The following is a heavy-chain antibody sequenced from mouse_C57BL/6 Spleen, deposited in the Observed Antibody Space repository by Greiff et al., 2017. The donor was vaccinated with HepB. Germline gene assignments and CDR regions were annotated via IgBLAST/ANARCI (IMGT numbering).Heavy chain of an antibody. CDR1: GYTFTSNW. CDR2: IDPSESET. J-gene: IGHJ2*01. CDR3: ARHGYSNSYFDY. V-gene: IGHV1-52*01. D-gene: IGHD2-5*01. Sequence: VQLQQPGAELVRPGSSVKLSCKASGYTFTSNWLNWLKPSPIQALQWIGNIDPSESETHYNQKCKDKATLTVDKSSRTAYMQLSSLTSEDSAVYYCARHGYSNSYFDYWGQGTTLTVSS.